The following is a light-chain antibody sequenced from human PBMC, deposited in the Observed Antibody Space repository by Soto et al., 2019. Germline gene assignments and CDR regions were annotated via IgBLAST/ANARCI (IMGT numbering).Light chain of an antibody. CDR1: RSDIGSNS. CDR3: SSYTSSSTLYV. J-gene: IGLJ1*01. CDR2: EVS. V-gene: IGLV2-14*01. Sequence: QSVLTQPPSASGTPGQTVIISCSGSRSDIGSNSVNWYQHLPGTAPKLMIYEVSNRPSGVSNRFSGSKSGNTASLTISGLQAEDEADYYCSSYTSSSTLYVFGTGTKVTVL.